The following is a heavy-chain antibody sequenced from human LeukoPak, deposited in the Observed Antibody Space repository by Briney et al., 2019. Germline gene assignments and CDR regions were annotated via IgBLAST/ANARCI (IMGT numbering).Heavy chain of an antibody. CDR1: GFTFSSYW. D-gene: IGHD1-26*01. J-gene: IGHJ4*02. CDR3: TRDRGGSYDFDY. Sequence: GGSLTLSCATSGFTFSSYWMHWVRQAPGKGLVWVSRIKSDGSSTSYADSVKGRFTISRDNAKNTLYLQMNSLRAEDTAVYYCTRDRGGSYDFDYWGQGTLVTVSS. CDR2: IKSDGSST. V-gene: IGHV3-74*01.